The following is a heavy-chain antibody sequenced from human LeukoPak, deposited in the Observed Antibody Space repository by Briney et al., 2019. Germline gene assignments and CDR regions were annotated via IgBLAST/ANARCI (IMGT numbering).Heavy chain of an antibody. Sequence: SETLSLTCVVSGGTISSFYWSWIRQPPGKGLEWMGDIYYSGSTNYNPSLKSRVTISVGTTKTQYTLKLRSDTAADTAVYYCARHHDTMIRGPDDGFDIWGQGTMVTVSS. D-gene: IGHD3-10*01. V-gene: IGHV4-59*08. CDR2: IYYSGST. CDR3: ARHHDTMIRGPDDGFDI. CDR1: GGTISSFY. J-gene: IGHJ3*02.